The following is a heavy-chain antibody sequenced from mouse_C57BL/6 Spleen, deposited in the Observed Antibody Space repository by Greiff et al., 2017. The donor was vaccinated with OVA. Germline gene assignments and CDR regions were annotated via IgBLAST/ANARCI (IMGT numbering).Heavy chain of an antibody. D-gene: IGHD1-1*01. CDR3: ARRDYGSSYHFDY. V-gene: IGHV1-80*01. J-gene: IGHJ2*01. CDR1: GYAFSSYW. CDR2: IYPGDGDT. Sequence: QVQLQQSGAELVKPGASVKISCKASGYAFSSYWMNWVKQRPGKGLEWIGQIYPGDGDTNYNGKLKGKATLTADKSSSTAYVQLSSLTSEDSAVYFCARRDYGSSYHFDYWGQGTTLTVSS.